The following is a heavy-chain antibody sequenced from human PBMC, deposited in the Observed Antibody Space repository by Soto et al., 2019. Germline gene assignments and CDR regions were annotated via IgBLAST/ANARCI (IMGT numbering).Heavy chain of an antibody. V-gene: IGHV4-4*02. CDR2: IYHSGST. J-gene: IGHJ5*02. CDR1: SGSISSSNW. CDR3: ASRKRVLRFLESLPMEFDP. Sequence: SETLSLTCAVSSGSISSSNWWSWVRQPPGKGLEWIGEIYHSGSTNYNPSLKSRVTVSVDKSKNQFSLKLSSVTAAGTAVYYCASRKRVLRFLESLPMEFDPWGQGTLVTVSS. D-gene: IGHD3-3*01.